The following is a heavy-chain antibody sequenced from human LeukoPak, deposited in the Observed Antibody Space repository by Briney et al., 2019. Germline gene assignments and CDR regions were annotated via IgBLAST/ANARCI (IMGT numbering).Heavy chain of an antibody. D-gene: IGHD3-10*01. Sequence: GGSLRLSCAASGFTFSSYSMNWVRQAPGKGLEWVSSISSSSSYIYYADSVKGRFTISRDNAKNSLYLQMNSLRAEDTAVYYCARVPAPMVRGVIGYYFDYWGQGTLVTVSS. CDR3: ARVPAPMVRGVIGYYFDY. CDR1: GFTFSSYS. J-gene: IGHJ4*02. V-gene: IGHV3-21*01. CDR2: ISSSSSYI.